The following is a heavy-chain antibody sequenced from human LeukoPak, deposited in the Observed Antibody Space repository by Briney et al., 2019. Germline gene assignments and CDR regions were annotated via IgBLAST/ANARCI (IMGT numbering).Heavy chain of an antibody. CDR2: IYYSGST. J-gene: IGHJ4*02. CDR1: GGSISSSSYY. Sequence: PSETLSLTCTVSGGSISSSSYYWGWIRQPPGKGLEWIGSIYYSGSTYYNPSLKSRVTISVDTSKNQFSLKLSSVTAADTAVYYCASRPYYDFWSGYTNTFDYWGQGTLVTVSS. D-gene: IGHD3-3*01. CDR3: ASRPYYDFWSGYTNTFDY. V-gene: IGHV4-39*01.